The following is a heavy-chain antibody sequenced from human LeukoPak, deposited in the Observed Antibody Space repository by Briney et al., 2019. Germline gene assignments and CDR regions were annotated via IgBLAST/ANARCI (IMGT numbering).Heavy chain of an antibody. CDR3: ATPLIGLYYTDY. CDR2: ISYDGSNK. J-gene: IGHJ4*02. Sequence: PGGSLRLSCAASGFTFSSYGMHWVRQAPGKGLEWVAVISYDGSNKYYADSVKGRFTTSRDNSKNTLYLQMNSLRAEDTAVYYCATPLIGLYYTDYWGQGTLVTVSS. V-gene: IGHV3-30*03. CDR1: GFTFSSYG. D-gene: IGHD2-2*02.